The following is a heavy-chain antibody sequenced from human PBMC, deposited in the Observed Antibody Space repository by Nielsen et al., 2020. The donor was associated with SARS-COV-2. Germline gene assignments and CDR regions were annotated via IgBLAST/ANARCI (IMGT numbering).Heavy chain of an antibody. CDR3: AKDWTAIVVVPSGGVDY. D-gene: IGHD2-15*01. J-gene: IGHJ4*02. V-gene: IGHV3-30*18. Sequence: SLKISCAASGFTFSTYGMHWVRQAPGKGLEWVAAISYDGSNKYYVDSVKGRFTISRDNSKNTLYLQMSSLREEDTAVYYCAKDWTAIVVVPSGGVDYWGQGTLVTVSS. CDR2: ISYDGSNK. CDR1: GFTFSTYG.